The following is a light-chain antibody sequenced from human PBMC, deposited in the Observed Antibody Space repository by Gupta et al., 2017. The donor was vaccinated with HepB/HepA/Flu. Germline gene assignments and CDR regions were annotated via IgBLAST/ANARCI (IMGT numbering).Light chain of an antibody. V-gene: IGKV2-28*01. CDR3: RQGLQSPRT. Sequence: EIVMTQSPLSLPVTPGEPASISCRSSQSLLHTTGDNFLDWYLQKPGQSPQLLIYLGCNRASGVPDRFSGSGSGTDFTLNISRVEAEDVGVYFCRQGLQSPRTFGQGTKVEIK. J-gene: IGKJ1*01. CDR1: QSLLHTTGDNF. CDR2: LGC.